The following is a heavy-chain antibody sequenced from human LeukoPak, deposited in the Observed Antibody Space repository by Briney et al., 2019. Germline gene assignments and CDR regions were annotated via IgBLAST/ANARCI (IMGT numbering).Heavy chain of an antibody. D-gene: IGHD6-19*01. CDR1: GFTFSSYE. Sequence: QSGGSLRLSCAASGFTFSSYEMNWVRQAPGKGLEWVSYISSSGATKYYADSVKGRFTFSRDNAKNSLSLQMNSLRAEDTAVYYCARGQWLVRGVYFDYWGQGTLVTVSS. CDR3: ARGQWLVRGVYFDY. J-gene: IGHJ4*02. V-gene: IGHV3-48*03. CDR2: ISSSGATK.